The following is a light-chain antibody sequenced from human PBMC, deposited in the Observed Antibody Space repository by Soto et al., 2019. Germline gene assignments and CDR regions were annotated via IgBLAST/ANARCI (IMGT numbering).Light chain of an antibody. CDR1: QTISSW. V-gene: IGKV1-5*03. CDR2: KAS. J-gene: IGKJ1*01. Sequence: DIQMTQSPSTLSGSVGDRVTITCRASQTISSWLAWYQQKPGKAPKLLIYKASTLKSGVPSRFSGSGSGTEFTLTISSLQPDDFATYYCQQYNRYSEAFGQGTTVELK. CDR3: QQYNRYSEA.